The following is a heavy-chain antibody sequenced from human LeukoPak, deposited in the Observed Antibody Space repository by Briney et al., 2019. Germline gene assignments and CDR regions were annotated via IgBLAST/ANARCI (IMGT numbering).Heavy chain of an antibody. CDR1: GYTFSSYY. V-gene: IGHV1-46*01. CDR2: INPGSGST. J-gene: IGHJ5*02. D-gene: IGHD5/OR15-5a*01. Sequence: GASVKVSCKASGYTFSSYYIHWMRQAPGQGLEWMGIINPGSGSTNYAQKFQGRVTMTRDTSTSTVYMGLSSLRSEDTAVYFCARSSRSVHILSTTNWFDPWGQGTLVTVSS. CDR3: ARSSRSVHILSTTNWFDP.